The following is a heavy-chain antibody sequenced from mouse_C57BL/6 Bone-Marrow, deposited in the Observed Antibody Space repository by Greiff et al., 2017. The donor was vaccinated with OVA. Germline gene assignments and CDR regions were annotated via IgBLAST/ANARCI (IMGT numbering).Heavy chain of an antibody. Sequence: QVQLQQPGAELVKPGASVKMSCKASGYTFTSYWITWVKQRPGQGLEWIGDIYPGSGSTNYNEKFKSKATLTVDTSSSSAYMQLSSLTSEDSAVYYCARLGYYGSYWYFDVWGTGTTVTVSS. CDR3: ARLGYYGSYWYFDV. J-gene: IGHJ1*03. D-gene: IGHD1-1*01. CDR2: IYPGSGST. CDR1: GYTFTSYW. V-gene: IGHV1-55*01.